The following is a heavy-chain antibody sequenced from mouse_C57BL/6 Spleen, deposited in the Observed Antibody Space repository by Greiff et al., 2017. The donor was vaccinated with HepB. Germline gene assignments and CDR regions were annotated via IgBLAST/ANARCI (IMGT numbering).Heavy chain of an antibody. CDR2: IDPSDSYT. CDR1: GYTFTSYW. Sequence: VKLQQPGAELVMPGASVKLSCKASGYTFTSYWMHWVKQRPGQGLEWIGEIDPSDSYTNYNQKFKGKSTLTVDKSSSTAYMQLSSLTSEDSAVYYCARGLGSSYVDYWGQGTTLTVSS. D-gene: IGHD1-1*01. V-gene: IGHV1-69*01. CDR3: ARGLGSSYVDY. J-gene: IGHJ2*01.